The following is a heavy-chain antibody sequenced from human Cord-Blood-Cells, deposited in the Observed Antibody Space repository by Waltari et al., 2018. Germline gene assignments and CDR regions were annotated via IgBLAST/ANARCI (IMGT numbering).Heavy chain of an antibody. Sequence: EVQLVESGGGLVKPGGSLRLSCAASGFTFSSYSMNWVRQAPRKGLEWVSSISSSSSYIYYADSVKGRFTISRDNAKNSLYLQMNSLRAEDTAVYYCARPPSDRGSKYFQHWGQGTLVTVSS. D-gene: IGHD3-22*01. V-gene: IGHV3-21*01. CDR1: GFTFSSYS. CDR2: ISSSSSYI. J-gene: IGHJ1*01. CDR3: ARPPSDRGSKYFQH.